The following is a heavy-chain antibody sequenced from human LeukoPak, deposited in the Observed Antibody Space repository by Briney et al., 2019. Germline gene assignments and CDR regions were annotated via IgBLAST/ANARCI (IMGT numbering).Heavy chain of an antibody. J-gene: IGHJ6*03. D-gene: IGHD3-16*01. CDR3: ARDGVPGHYYFYYHYMDV. CDR2: INNNGGNT. Sequence: GGSLRLSCAASGFIFSNYAMYWVRQAPGKGLEYVSAINNNGGNTYYANSVKGRSTISRDNSKNTLYLQMDSLRAEDMAVYYCARDGVPGHYYFYYHYMDVWGKGTTVTVSS. V-gene: IGHV3-64*01. CDR1: GFIFSNYA.